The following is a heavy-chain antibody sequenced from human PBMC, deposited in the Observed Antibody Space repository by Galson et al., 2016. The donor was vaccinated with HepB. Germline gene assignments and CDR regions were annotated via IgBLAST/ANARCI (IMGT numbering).Heavy chain of an antibody. Sequence: SLRLSCAASGFGFSNYGMHWVRQAPGKGLEWVAVIWYDGSNKYYADSVKGRFTISRDNSKNTVYLQMNSLRAEDTAVYYCAKDGGDGYNFPYYYGMDVWGQGTTVTVSS. V-gene: IGHV3-33*06. CDR2: IWYDGSNK. CDR1: GFGFSNYG. J-gene: IGHJ6*02. CDR3: AKDGGDGYNFPYYYGMDV. D-gene: IGHD5-24*01.